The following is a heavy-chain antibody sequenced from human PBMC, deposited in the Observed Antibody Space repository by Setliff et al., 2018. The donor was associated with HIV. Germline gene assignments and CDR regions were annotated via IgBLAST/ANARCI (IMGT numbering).Heavy chain of an antibody. CDR3: ARERLGRSGFEYLQH. D-gene: IGHD3-22*01. CDR1: GYTLTSYD. CDR2: MNPNTGDT. Sequence: EASVKVSCKASGYTLTSYDINWVRQATGQGLEWMGWMNPNTGDTVYAQKFQGRVTMTRDTSTSTVYMQLSTLRSEDTAVYYCARERLGRSGFEYLQHWGQGTLVTVSS. J-gene: IGHJ1*01. V-gene: IGHV1-8*01.